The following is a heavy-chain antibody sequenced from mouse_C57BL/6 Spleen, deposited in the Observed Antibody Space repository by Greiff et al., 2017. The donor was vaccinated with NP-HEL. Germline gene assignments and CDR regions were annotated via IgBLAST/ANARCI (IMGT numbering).Heavy chain of an antibody. D-gene: IGHD1-1*01. CDR2: IDPETGGT. CDR1: GYTFTDYE. J-gene: IGHJ2*01. CDR3: TRSRGDYEGFFDY. Sequence: VQLQQSGAELVRPGASVTLSCKASGYTFTDYEMHWVKQTPVHGLEWIGAIDPETGGTAYNQKFKGKAILTADKSSSTAYMELRSLTSEDSAVYYCTRSRGDYEGFFDYWGQGTTLTVSS. V-gene: IGHV1-15*01.